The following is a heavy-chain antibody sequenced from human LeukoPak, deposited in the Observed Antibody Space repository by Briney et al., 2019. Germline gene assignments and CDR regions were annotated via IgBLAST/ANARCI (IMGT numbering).Heavy chain of an antibody. CDR3: ARERDSSLPHDY. J-gene: IGHJ4*02. V-gene: IGHV3-11*04. CDR2: ISSSGSTI. D-gene: IGHD3-22*01. Sequence: GGSLRLSCAASGFTFSDYYMSWIRQAPGKGLEWVSYISSSGSTIYYADSVKGRFTIPRDNAKNSLYLQMNSLRAEDTAVYYCARERDSSLPHDYWGQGTLVTVSS. CDR1: GFTFSDYY.